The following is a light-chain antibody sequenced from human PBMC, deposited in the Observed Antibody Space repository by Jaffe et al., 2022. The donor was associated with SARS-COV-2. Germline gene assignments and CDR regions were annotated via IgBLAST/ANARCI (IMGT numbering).Light chain of an antibody. J-gene: IGKJ3*01. V-gene: IGKV1-33*01. CDR3: QQYDN. Sequence: DIQMTQSPSSLSASVGDRVTITCQASQDISNYLNWYQQKPGKAPKLLIYDASNLETGVPSRFSGSGSGTDFTFTISSLQPEDIATYYCQQYDNFGPGTKVDIK. CDR2: DAS. CDR1: QDISNY.